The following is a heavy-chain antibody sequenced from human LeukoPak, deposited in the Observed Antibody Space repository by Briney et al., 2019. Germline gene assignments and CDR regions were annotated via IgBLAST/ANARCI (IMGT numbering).Heavy chain of an antibody. J-gene: IGHJ3*02. CDR3: ARCGLYQLDPAFDI. CDR2: ISPYNGNT. Sequence: ASVKVSCKPSGYTFNTYGITWVRQAPGQGLEWMGWISPYNGNTNYAQKFQGRVTMTTDTSTSTAYMELRSLRSDDTAVYYCARCGLYQLDPAFDIWGQGTMVTVSS. D-gene: IGHD1-1*01. CDR1: GYTFNTYG. V-gene: IGHV1-18*01.